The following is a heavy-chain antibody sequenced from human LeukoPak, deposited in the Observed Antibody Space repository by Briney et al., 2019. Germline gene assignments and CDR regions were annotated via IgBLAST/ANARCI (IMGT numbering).Heavy chain of an antibody. V-gene: IGHV4-30-2*01. CDR2: IYHSGST. CDR1: GGSISSGGYY. D-gene: IGHD3-3*01. J-gene: IGHJ3*02. Sequence: SSETLSLTCTVSGGSISSGGYYWSWIRQPPGKGLEWIGYIYHSGSTYYNPSLKGRVTISVDRSKNQFSLKLSSVTAADTAVYYCARVGERFLEWLDQSGFDIWGQGTMVTVSS. CDR3: ARVGERFLEWLDQSGFDI.